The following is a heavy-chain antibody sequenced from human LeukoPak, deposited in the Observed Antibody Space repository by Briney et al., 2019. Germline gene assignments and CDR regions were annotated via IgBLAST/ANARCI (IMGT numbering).Heavy chain of an antibody. Sequence: GASVKVSCKASGYTFISYYIHWVRQAPGQGLEWMGIINPSGGSTSYAQKFQGRVSMTRDTSTSTVYMELSSLRPDYTAVYETAIGYSGYYYFMDVWGKGTAVTVSS. J-gene: IGHJ6*03. CDR3: AIGYSGYYYFMDV. CDR2: INPSGGST. V-gene: IGHV1-46*03. CDR1: GYTFISYY. D-gene: IGHD5-12*01.